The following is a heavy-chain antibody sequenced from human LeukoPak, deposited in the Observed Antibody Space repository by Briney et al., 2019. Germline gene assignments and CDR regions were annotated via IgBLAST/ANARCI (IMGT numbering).Heavy chain of an antibody. CDR1: GFTFSSYE. D-gene: IGHD6-19*01. CDR3: ARAVAGPNSFYYFHMDV. J-gene: IGHJ6*03. Sequence: GGSLRLSCAASGFTFSSYEMNWIRQAPGKGLEWVSYISSSGSTIYYADSVKGRFTISRDDAKNSLYLQMNSLRAEDTALYYCARAVAGPNSFYYFHMDVWGKGTTVTVSS. CDR2: ISSSGSTI. V-gene: IGHV3-48*03.